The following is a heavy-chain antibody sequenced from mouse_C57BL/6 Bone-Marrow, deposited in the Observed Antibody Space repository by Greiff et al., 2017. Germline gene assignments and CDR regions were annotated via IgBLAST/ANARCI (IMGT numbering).Heavy chain of an antibody. D-gene: IGHD1-1*01. CDR2: IYPGDGDT. CDR3: ARSRYYGSRFAY. Sequence: QVQLQQSGPELVKPGASVKISCKASGYAFSSSWMNWVKQRPGKGLEWIGRIYPGDGDTNYNGKFKGKATLTADKSSSTAYMQLSSLTSEDSAVYFCARSRYYGSRFAYWGQGTLVTVSA. CDR1: GYAFSSSW. J-gene: IGHJ3*01. V-gene: IGHV1-82*01.